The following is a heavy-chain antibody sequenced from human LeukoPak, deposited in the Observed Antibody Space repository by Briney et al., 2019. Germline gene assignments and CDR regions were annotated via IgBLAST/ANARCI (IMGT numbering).Heavy chain of an antibody. V-gene: IGHV1-2*02. CDR2: INPNSGGT. CDR1: GYTFTGYY. D-gene: IGHD3-22*01. Sequence: GASVKVSCKASGYTFTGYYMHWVRQAPGQGLEWMGWINPNSGGTNYAQEFQGRVTMTRDTSISTAYMELSRLRSDDTAVYYCARDDGSGYYGFDYWGQGTLVTVSS. J-gene: IGHJ4*02. CDR3: ARDDGSGYYGFDY.